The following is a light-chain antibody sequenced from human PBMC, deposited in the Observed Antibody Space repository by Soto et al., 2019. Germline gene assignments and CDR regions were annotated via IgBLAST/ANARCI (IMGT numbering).Light chain of an antibody. CDR1: SSDVGSYNL. CDR2: EGS. Sequence: QSVLTQPASVSGSPGQSITISCTGTSSDVGSYNLVSWYQQHPGKAPKLMIYEGSKRPSGVSNRFSGYKSGNAASLTISRRQAEDEADYYCCSYAGSSTHYVFGAGTKLTVL. J-gene: IGLJ1*01. CDR3: CSYAGSSTHYV. V-gene: IGLV2-23*01.